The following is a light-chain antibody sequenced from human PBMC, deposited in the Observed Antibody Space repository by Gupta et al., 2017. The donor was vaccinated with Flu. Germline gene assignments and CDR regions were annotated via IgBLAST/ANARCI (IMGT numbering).Light chain of an antibody. CDR3: QSFDTNLSAYV. CDR2: GNN. CDR1: SSNIGANYD. J-gene: IGLJ1*01. Sequence: QSVLTQPPSVSGAPGQRVTISCPGSSSNIGANYDVHWYQHLPGAAPQLLIHGNNNRPSGVPDRFSASKSGTSASLVITGLQADDEADYYCQSFDTNLSAYVFGSGTSVTVL. V-gene: IGLV1-40*01.